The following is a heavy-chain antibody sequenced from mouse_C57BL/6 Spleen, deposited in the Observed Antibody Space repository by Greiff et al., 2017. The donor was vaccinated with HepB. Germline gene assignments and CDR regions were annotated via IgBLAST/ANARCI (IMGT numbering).Heavy chain of an antibody. J-gene: IGHJ2*01. CDR1: GFSLTSYA. Sequence: QVQLQQSGPGLVAPSQSLSITCTVSGFSLTSYAISWVRQPPGKGLEWLGVIWTGGGTNYNSALKSRLSISKDNSKSQVFLKMNSLQTDDTARYYCARKWYSNYEENYFDYWGQGTTLTVSS. V-gene: IGHV2-9-1*01. D-gene: IGHD2-5*01. CDR3: ARKWYSNYEENYFDY. CDR2: IWTGGGT.